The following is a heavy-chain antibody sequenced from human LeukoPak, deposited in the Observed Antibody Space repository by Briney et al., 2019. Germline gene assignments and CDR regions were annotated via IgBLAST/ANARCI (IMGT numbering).Heavy chain of an antibody. Sequence: SGGSLRLSCAASGFTFSSYAMSWVRQAPGKGLEWVSAISGSGGSTYYADSVKGRFTISRDNSKNTLYLQMNSLRAEDTAVYYCAKDGDEQWLTDYWGQGTLVTVSS. J-gene: IGHJ4*02. CDR3: AKDGDEQWLTDY. V-gene: IGHV3-23*01. D-gene: IGHD6-19*01. CDR2: ISGSGGST. CDR1: GFTFSSYA.